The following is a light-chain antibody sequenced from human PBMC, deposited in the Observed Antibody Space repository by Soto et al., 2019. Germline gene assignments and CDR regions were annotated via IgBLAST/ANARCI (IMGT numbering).Light chain of an antibody. CDR2: EGS. CDR1: SSDVGNYIL. CDR3: CSYAGGSRYV. V-gene: IGLV2-23*01. Sequence: QSVLTQPASVSGSPGQSITISCTGTSSDVGNYILVSWYQHQPGKAPKVMIYEGSKRPSGVSYRFSASKSGNTASLTISGLQHEDEADYYCCSYAGGSRYVFGTGTKLTVL. J-gene: IGLJ1*01.